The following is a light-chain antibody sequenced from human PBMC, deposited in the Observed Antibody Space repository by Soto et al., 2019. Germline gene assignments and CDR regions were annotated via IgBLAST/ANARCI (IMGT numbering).Light chain of an antibody. J-gene: IGLJ2*01. V-gene: IGLV2-23*01. CDR1: SSDVGSGDL. CDR2: EGT. Sequence: QSVLTQAASVSGSPGQSITISCTGTSSDVGSGDLVSWYQQHPGKAPKLMVYEGTMRPSGVSHRFSGSKSGNTASLTISGLQAEDEADYYCCSYAGLRPSFGGGTKLTVL. CDR3: CSYAGLRPS.